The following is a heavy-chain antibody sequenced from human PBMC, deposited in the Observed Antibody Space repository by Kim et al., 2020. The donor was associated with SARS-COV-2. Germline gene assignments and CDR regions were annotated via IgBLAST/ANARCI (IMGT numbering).Heavy chain of an antibody. Sequence: GGSLRLSCAASGFTFSTYGTHWVRQAPGKGLEWVAVIWYDGSNKYYADSVKGRFTISRDNSKNTLYLQMNNLRAEDTAVYYCARDAPEFPFDYWGQGTLVTVSS. CDR3: ARDAPEFPFDY. CDR1: GFTFSTYG. CDR2: IWYDGSNK. J-gene: IGHJ4*02. D-gene: IGHD3-10*01. V-gene: IGHV3-33*01.